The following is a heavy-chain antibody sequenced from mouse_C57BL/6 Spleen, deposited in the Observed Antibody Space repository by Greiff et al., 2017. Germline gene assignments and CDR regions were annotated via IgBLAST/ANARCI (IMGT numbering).Heavy chain of an antibody. D-gene: IGHD1-1*01. CDR3: ARGYYYGSSLYYFDY. CDR1: GYTFTSYW. Sequence: VQLQQPGAELVRPGSSVKLSCKASGYTFTSYWMPWVKQRPIQGLEGIGNIDPSDSETHYNQKFKDKATLTVDKSSSTAYMQLSSLTSEDSAVYYCARGYYYGSSLYYFDYWGQGTTLTVSS. J-gene: IGHJ2*01. V-gene: IGHV1-52*01. CDR2: IDPSDSET.